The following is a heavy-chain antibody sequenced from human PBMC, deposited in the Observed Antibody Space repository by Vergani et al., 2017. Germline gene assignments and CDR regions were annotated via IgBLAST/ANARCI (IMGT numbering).Heavy chain of an antibody. CDR3: ARAYYDFWSGRAGSAFDI. D-gene: IGHD3-3*01. V-gene: IGHV4-30-4*01. CDR1: GASISSNSYY. Sequence: QLQLQESGPGLVEPSETLSLTCTVSGASISSNSYYWSWIRQPPGKGLEWIGYIYYSGSTYYNPSLKSRVTISVDTSKNQFSLKLSSVTAADTAVYYCARAYYDFWSGRAGSAFDIWGQGTMVTVSS. J-gene: IGHJ3*02. CDR2: IYYSGST.